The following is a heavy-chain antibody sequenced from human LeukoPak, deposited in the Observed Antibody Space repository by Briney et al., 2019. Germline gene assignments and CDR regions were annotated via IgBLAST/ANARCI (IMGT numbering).Heavy chain of an antibody. V-gene: IGHV3-21*01. CDR1: EFTFSSYS. D-gene: IGHD6-19*01. J-gene: IGHJ4*02. CDR2: ISSSSSYI. CDR3: ARDPGYSSGWYYIDY. Sequence: GGSLRLSCAASEFTFSSYSMNWVRQAPGKGLEWVSSISSSSSYIYYADSVKGRFTISRDNAKNSLYLQMNSLRAEDTAVYYCARDPGYSSGWYYIDYWGQGTLVTVSS.